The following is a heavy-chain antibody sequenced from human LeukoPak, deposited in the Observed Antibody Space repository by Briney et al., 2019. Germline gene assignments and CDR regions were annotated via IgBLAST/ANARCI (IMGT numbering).Heavy chain of an antibody. D-gene: IGHD4-17*01. CDR3: AREAFAVTPFDY. CDR2: IYTSGST. V-gene: IGHV4-4*07. J-gene: IGHJ4*02. Sequence: SETLSLTCTVSGGSISSYYWSWIRQSAGKGLEWIGRIYTSGSTNYNPSLKSRVTISVDKSKNQFSLKLSSVTAADTAVYYCAREAFAVTPFDYWGQGTLVTVSS. CDR1: GGSISSYY.